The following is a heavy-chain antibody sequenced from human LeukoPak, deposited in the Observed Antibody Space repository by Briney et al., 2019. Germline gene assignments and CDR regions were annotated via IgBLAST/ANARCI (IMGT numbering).Heavy chain of an antibody. CDR1: GFTFSSYG. Sequence: GRSLRLSCAASGFTFSSYGMSWVRQAPGKGLEWVAVIWYDGSNKYYADSVKGRFTISRDNSKNTLYLQMNSLRAEDTAVYYCAREAPYSSLDYWGQGTLVTVSS. V-gene: IGHV3-33*01. D-gene: IGHD6-19*01. J-gene: IGHJ4*02. CDR2: IWYDGSNK. CDR3: AREAPYSSLDY.